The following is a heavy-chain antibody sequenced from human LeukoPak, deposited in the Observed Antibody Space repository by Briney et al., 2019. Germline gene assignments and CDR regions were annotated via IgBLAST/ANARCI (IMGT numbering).Heavy chain of an antibody. J-gene: IGHJ6*03. CDR2: ISYDGRNQ. CDR3: ARSYCSSISCYADHYYYYMDV. CDR1: GFTFSSYA. D-gene: IGHD2-2*01. V-gene: IGHV3-30*04. Sequence: GGSLRLSCAASGFTFSSYAMNWARQAPGKGLEWVAIISYDGRNQHYADSVKGRFTISRDDSKNTLFLQMNSLRAEDTAVYYCARSYCSSISCYADHYYYYMDVWGKGTTVTVSS.